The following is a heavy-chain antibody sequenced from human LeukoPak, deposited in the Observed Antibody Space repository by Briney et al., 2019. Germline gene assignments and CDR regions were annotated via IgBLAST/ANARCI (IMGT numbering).Heavy chain of an antibody. D-gene: IGHD6-6*01. Sequence: ASVKVSCKASGYTFTSYGISWVRQAPGQGLEWMGWISAYNGNTNYAQKLQGRVTMTTDTSTSTAYMELRSLRSDDTAVYYCARDPRPESSSLHPGWSYWGQGTLVTVSS. CDR1: GYTFTSYG. J-gene: IGHJ4*02. CDR2: ISAYNGNT. V-gene: IGHV1-18*01. CDR3: ARDPRPESSSLHPGWSY.